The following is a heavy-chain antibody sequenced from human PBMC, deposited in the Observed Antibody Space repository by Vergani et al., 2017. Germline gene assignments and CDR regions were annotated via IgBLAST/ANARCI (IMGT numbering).Heavy chain of an antibody. D-gene: IGHD6-19*01. CDR2: IYYSGST. Sequence: QVQLQESGPGLVKPSETLSLTCTVSGGSISSYYWSWIRQPPGKGLEWIGYIYYSGSTNYNPSLKSRVTISVDTSKNQFSLKLSSVTAADTAVYYCARVRSSGLFDYWGQGTLVTVSS. V-gene: IGHV4-59*01. CDR1: GGSISSYY. J-gene: IGHJ4*02. CDR3: ARVRSSGLFDY.